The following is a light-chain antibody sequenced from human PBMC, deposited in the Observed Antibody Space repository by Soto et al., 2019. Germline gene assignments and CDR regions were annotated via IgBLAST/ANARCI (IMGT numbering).Light chain of an antibody. CDR2: GAT. Sequence: DIQITQSPSSLSASIGDRVTITCRASQSISSYLNWYQQKPGKAPMLLIYGATNLQSGVPSRFSGSGSRTDFTLTISSLEPEDFAVYYCQQRRSWQVTFGQGTRLEIK. V-gene: IGKV1-39*01. J-gene: IGKJ5*01. CDR3: QQRRSWQVT. CDR1: QSISSY.